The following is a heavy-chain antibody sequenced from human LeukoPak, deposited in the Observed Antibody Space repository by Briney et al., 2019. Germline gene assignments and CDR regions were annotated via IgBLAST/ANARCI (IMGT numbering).Heavy chain of an antibody. J-gene: IGHJ4*02. Sequence: GGSLRLSCAASGFTFSSYAMSWVRQAPGKGLEWVSAISGSGGSAYYADSVKGRYTISRDNSKNTLYLQMNSLRAEDTAVYYCAKRVMGATFDYWGQGTLVTVSS. V-gene: IGHV3-23*01. CDR2: ISGSGGSA. D-gene: IGHD1-26*01. CDR3: AKRVMGATFDY. CDR1: GFTFSSYA.